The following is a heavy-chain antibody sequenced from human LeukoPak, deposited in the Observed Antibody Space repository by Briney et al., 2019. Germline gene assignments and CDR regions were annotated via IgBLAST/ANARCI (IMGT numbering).Heavy chain of an antibody. CDR1: GFTFTKAW. D-gene: IGHD1-26*01. CDR3: TTNAGSYGIDI. V-gene: IGHV3-15*01. Sequence: GGSLRLSCAASGFTFTKAWMTWVRQAPGKGLEWVGRIKSKVDGETADYAAPVKDRFIVSRDDSKDTLYLQMSSLKAEDTAVYYCTTNAGSYGIDIWGQGTMVTVSS. J-gene: IGHJ3*02. CDR2: IKSKVDGETA.